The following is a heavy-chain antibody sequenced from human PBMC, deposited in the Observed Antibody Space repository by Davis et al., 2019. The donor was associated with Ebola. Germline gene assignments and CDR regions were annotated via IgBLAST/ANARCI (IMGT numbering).Heavy chain of an antibody. CDR1: GFTFSDYY. D-gene: IGHD2-8*02. CDR3: VKTRSNWWNDALEI. Sequence: GESLKISCAASGFTFSDYYMSWIRQAPGKGLEWVSYISSSGSTIYYADSVKGRFTISRDNAKNSLYLQMNSLRPEDTAVYYCVKTRSNWWNDALEIWGRGTMVIVSS. J-gene: IGHJ3*02. V-gene: IGHV3-11*04. CDR2: ISSSGSTI.